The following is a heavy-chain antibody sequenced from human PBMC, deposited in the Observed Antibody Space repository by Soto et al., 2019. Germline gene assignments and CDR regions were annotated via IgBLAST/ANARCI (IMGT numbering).Heavy chain of an antibody. CDR1: GGSISSSSFH. D-gene: IGHD6-13*01. J-gene: IGHJ5*02. CDR2: IYYSWSK. V-gene: IGHV4-39*01. Sequence: QLQLQESGPGLVKPSETLSLTCTAAGGSISSSSFHWGWIRQHPGKGLEWIGRIYYSWSKYYSPSLKSRVTTAVDTPKNQFSLKLSSVTAAETAVYYCARRERAAGTDWWFDPWGQGTRVTVSS. CDR3: ARRERAAGTDWWFDP.